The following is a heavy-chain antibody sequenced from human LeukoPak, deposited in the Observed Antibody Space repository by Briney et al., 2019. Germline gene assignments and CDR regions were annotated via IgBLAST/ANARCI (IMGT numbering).Heavy chain of an antibody. D-gene: IGHD3-10*01. J-gene: IGHJ6*03. CDR3: EIHSGFGELPPTSNYYYYMDV. V-gene: IGHV4-34*01. CDR2: INHSGST. Sequence: SETPSLTCAVYGGSFSGYYWSWIRQPPGKGLEWIGEINHSGSTNYNPSLKSRVTISVDTSKNQFSLKLSSVTAADTAVYYCEIHSGFGELPPTSNYYYYMDVWGKGTTVTVSS. CDR1: GGSFSGYY.